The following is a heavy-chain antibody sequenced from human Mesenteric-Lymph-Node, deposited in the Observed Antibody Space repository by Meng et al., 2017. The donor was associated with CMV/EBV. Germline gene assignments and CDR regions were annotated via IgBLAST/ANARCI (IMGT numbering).Heavy chain of an antibody. CDR3: VGLIAGDGGRGH. Sequence: FSGASGSRGNYHWNWVRQPPGKGLEWIGQTIYGGRTNYNPSLRSRLTISVDTSKNHFSLNLNSVTAADTAVYYCVGLIAGDGGRGHWGQGTLVTVSS. J-gene: IGHJ4*02. V-gene: IGHV4-61*03. CDR2: TIYGGRT. D-gene: IGHD6-13*01. CDR1: GASGSRGNYH.